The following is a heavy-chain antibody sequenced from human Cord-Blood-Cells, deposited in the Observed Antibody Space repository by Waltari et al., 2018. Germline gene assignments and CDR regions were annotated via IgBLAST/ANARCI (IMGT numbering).Heavy chain of an antibody. CDR3: ARGSIVVVPAAHFDP. D-gene: IGHD2-2*01. Sequence: QVQLQESGPGLVKPSQTLSLTCTVSGGSISSGSYYWSWIRQPPGKGLEWIGYIYTSGSTNYNPSLKSRVTISVDTSKNQFSLKLSSVTAADTAVYYCARGSIVVVPAAHFDPWGQGTLVTVSS. J-gene: IGHJ5*02. CDR1: GGSISSGSYY. CDR2: IYTSGST. V-gene: IGHV4-61*09.